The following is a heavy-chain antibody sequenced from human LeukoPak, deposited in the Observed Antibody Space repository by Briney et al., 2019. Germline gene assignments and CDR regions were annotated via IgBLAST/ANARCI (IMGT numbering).Heavy chain of an antibody. CDR1: GGFISGYY. Sequence: SETLSLTCTVSGGFISGYYWSWLRQPPGKGLEWIGYFSDSGSPDYNPSLKSRVAISVDTSKNQVSLKLSSVTAADTAVYYCARDAGAITMVRGVINWFDPWGQGTLVTVSS. CDR3: ARDAGAITMVRGVINWFDP. J-gene: IGHJ5*02. D-gene: IGHD3-10*01. CDR2: FSDSGSP. V-gene: IGHV4-59*12.